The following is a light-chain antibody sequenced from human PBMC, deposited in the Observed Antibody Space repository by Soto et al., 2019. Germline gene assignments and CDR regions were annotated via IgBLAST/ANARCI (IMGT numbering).Light chain of an antibody. CDR2: DAS. CDR1: QGISKF. J-gene: IGKJ4*01. Sequence: DIQMNQSPSSLSASVGDRVTITCQASQGISKFLNWYQQKPGKAPKLLIFDASDLETGVPSRFSGHRSGTDFSFTRSSLQPEDIATYYCQQYDNYPLTFGGVTKVEVK. CDR3: QQYDNYPLT. V-gene: IGKV1-33*01.